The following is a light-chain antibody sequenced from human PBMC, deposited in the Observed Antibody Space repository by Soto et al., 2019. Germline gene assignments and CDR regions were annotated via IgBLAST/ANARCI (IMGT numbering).Light chain of an antibody. J-gene: IGKJ5*01. CDR3: QQGYSSPAT. CDR1: QSIGKH. CDR2: GAS. Sequence: DIQITQSPSVLSSSVFESFTITCRASQSIGKHLNWYQQKPGKAPKFLIYGASTLQSGVPSRFTGSGSGTDFALTVNSLQAEDFATYYCQQGYSSPATFGQGTRLEI. V-gene: IGKV1-39*01.